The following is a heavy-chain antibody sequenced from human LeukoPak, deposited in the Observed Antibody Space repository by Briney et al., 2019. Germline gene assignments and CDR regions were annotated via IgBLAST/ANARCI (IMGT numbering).Heavy chain of an antibody. CDR1: GFTVGNNY. V-gene: IGHV3-66*01. Sequence: GGSLRLSCAAYGFTVGNNYMRWVRQAPGKGLEWVSLIYSGGATYYADSVKGRFTISRDHSKNTLSMQMNSLRAEDTAVYYCARGDDYADSWGQGTLVTVSS. D-gene: IGHD5-24*01. J-gene: IGHJ4*02. CDR3: ARGDDYADS. CDR2: IYSGGAT.